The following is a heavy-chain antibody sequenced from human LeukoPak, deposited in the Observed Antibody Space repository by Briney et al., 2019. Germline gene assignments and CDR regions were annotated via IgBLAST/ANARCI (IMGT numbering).Heavy chain of an antibody. CDR2: VASDGST. CDR1: GITVSSNY. V-gene: IGHV3-53*01. J-gene: IGHJ4*02. CDR3: AKATVGGYED. Sequence: PGGSLKLSCAASGITVSSNYMSWLRQAPGQGLEWVSVVASDGSTTYADSVKGRFAISRDNSKNTLYLQMNSLRAEDTGVYYCAKATVGGYEDWRQGTLVSVSS. D-gene: IGHD5-12*01.